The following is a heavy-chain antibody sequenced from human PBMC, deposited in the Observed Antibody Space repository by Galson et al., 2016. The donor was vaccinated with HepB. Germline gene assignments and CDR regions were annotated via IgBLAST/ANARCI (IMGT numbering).Heavy chain of an antibody. CDR3: ARDRAGPGGILEV. V-gene: IGHV3-30-3*01. CDR2: ISYDGNKE. CDR1: GFSFRSYA. J-gene: IGHJ6*02. Sequence: SLRLSCAVSGFSFRSYAIDWVRQAPGKGLEWVGIISYDGNKEYYGDSVKGRFTISRDNSKNTAYLQMDSLGPEDTAIHYCARDRAGPGGILEVWGQGTTVTVSS. D-gene: IGHD1-14*01.